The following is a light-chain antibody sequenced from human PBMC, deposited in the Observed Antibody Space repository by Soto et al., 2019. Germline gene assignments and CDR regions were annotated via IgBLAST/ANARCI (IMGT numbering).Light chain of an antibody. CDR2: ATS. V-gene: IGKV3-15*01. J-gene: IGKJ4*01. CDR1: QSVGNN. CDR3: QQYGDWPLT. Sequence: IVVTQSPATLSVPQGERATLSRRASQSVGNNFAWYQQKPGQPPRLLIFATSTRATGGPARFRGSGSGTEFTLTISSLQSEGCGGYYCQQYGDWPLTFGGGAKVEIE.